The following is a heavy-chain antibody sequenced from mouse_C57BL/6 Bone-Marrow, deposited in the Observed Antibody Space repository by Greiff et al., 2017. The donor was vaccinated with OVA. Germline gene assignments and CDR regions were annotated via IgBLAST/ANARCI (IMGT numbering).Heavy chain of an antibody. J-gene: IGHJ1*03. CDR2: IDPSDSYT. CDR1: GYTFTSYW. Sequence: QVQLQQPGAELVRPGTSVKLSCKASGYTFTSYWMHWVKQRPGQGLEWIGVIDPSDSYTNYNQKFKGKATLTVDTSSRTAYMQLSSLTSEDSAVYYCARQNFYGSSRWYFDVWGTGTTVTVSS. V-gene: IGHV1-59*01. CDR3: ARQNFYGSSRWYFDV. D-gene: IGHD1-1*01.